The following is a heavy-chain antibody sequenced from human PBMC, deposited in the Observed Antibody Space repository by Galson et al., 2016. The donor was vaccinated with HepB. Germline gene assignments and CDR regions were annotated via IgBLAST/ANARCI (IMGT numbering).Heavy chain of an antibody. CDR3: AKDPSQKYYFDI. Sequence: SLRLSCAASGFTFSNYAMSWVRQAPGKGLEWVSTISGTGVSTYYADSVQGRFTISRDNSKNTLYLQMNSLRAEDTAVYYCAKDPSQKYYFDIWGQGTLVTVSS. CDR2: ISGTGVST. J-gene: IGHJ4*02. V-gene: IGHV3-23*01. CDR1: GFTFSNYA.